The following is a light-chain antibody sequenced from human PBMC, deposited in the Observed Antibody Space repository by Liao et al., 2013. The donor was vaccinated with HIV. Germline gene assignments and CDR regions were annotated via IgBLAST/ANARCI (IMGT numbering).Light chain of an antibody. CDR1: IGSKS. V-gene: IGLV3-25*03. CDR2: KDS. CDR3: QSADSSGTYAL. Sequence: SYVLTQPPSVSVAPGQTARITCGGDYIGSKSVHWYQQKPGQAPVLVIYKDSERPSGIPDRFSGSSSGTTVTLTISGVQAEDEADYYCQSADSSGTYALFGTGTKVTVL. J-gene: IGLJ1*01.